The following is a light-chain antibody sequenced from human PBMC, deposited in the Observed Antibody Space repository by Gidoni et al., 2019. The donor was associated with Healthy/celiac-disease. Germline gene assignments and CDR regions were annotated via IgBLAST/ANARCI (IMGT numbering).Light chain of an antibody. Sequence: ELALTQSPGTLSLSPGERATLSCRASQSVSSSYLAWYQQNPGQAPRLLIYGASSRATGIPDRFSGSGSGTDFTLTISRLEPEDFAVYYCQQYGSSPRTFGQGTKVEIK. CDR1: QSVSSSY. CDR2: GAS. V-gene: IGKV3-20*01. J-gene: IGKJ1*01. CDR3: QQYGSSPRT.